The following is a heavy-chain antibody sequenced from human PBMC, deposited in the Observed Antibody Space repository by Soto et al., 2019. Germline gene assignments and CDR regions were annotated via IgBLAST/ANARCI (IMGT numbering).Heavy chain of an antibody. Sequence: GGSLRLSCAASGFTFSSYSMNWVRQAPGKGLEWVSSISSSSSYIYYADSVKGRFTISRDNAKNSLYLQMNSLRAEDTAVYYCARDATYYYDSSGLGYNWFDPWGQGTLVTVSS. D-gene: IGHD3-22*01. CDR3: ARDATYYYDSSGLGYNWFDP. J-gene: IGHJ5*02. V-gene: IGHV3-21*01. CDR2: ISSSSSYI. CDR1: GFTFSSYS.